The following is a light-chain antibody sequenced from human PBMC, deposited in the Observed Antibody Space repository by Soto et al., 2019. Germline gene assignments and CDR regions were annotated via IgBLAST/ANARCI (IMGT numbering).Light chain of an antibody. V-gene: IGKV3-15*01. CDR1: QSVGSN. J-gene: IGKJ1*01. CDR3: QQYDNLTLT. CDR2: DAS. Sequence: ERVMTQSPATLSVSPGERATLSCRASQSVGSNLAWYQQKPGQAPRLLIFDASSRATGVPARFSGSGSGTEFTLTINSLQSEDFQVYFCQQYDNLTLTFGHGTKLDIK.